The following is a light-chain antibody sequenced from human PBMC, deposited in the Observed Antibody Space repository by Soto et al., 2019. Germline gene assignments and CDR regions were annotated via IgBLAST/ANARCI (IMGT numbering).Light chain of an antibody. CDR2: EVS. CDR3: SSYTSSSTGNV. J-gene: IGLJ1*01. CDR1: SSDVGNYNR. V-gene: IGLV2-18*02. Sequence: QSVLTQPPSVSGSPGQSVTISCTGTSSDVGNYNRVSWYQQPPGTAPKLMIYEVSYRPSGVSDRFSGSKSGNTASLTISGLQAEDEADYYCSSYTSSSTGNVFGTGTKLTVL.